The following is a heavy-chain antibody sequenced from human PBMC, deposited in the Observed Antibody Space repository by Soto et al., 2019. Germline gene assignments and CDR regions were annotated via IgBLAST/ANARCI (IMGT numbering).Heavy chain of an antibody. Sequence: ASVKVSCKASGGTFSSYAISWVRQAPGQGLEWMGGIIPIFGTANYAQKFQGRVTITADESTSTAYMELSSLRSEDTAVYYCARGISYSGSYRTSRDYGMDVWGQGTTVTVSS. V-gene: IGHV1-69*13. D-gene: IGHD1-26*01. CDR2: IIPIFGTA. J-gene: IGHJ6*02. CDR3: ARGISYSGSYRTSRDYGMDV. CDR1: GGTFSSYA.